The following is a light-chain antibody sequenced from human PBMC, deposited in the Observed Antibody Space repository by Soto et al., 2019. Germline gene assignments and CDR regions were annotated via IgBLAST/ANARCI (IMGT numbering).Light chain of an antibody. CDR3: QEYNSYWRA. V-gene: IGKV1-5*01. Sequence: DIQITQAPATRSASVGDRVTITCRASQTIGNWLAWYQQKPGKAPKLLIYDASSLESGVPSRFSGSGSGREFTLTIGSLQPDDFATYYFQEYNSYWRAFGQGTKVDIK. CDR1: QTIGNW. J-gene: IGKJ1*01. CDR2: DAS.